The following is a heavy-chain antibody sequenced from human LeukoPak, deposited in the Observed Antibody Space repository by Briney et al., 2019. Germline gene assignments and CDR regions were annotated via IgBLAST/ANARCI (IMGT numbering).Heavy chain of an antibody. Sequence: ASVKVSCKASGYTFTGYYLHWVRQAPGQGLEGMGWINPDSGGTVYAQKFQGRVTMTRDTSINTAYMELSRLTSDDTAVYYCARRAGYSSSQFDYWGQGTLVTVSS. CDR2: INPDSGGT. V-gene: IGHV1-2*02. D-gene: IGHD6-19*01. J-gene: IGHJ4*02. CDR1: GYTFTGYY. CDR3: ARRAGYSSSQFDY.